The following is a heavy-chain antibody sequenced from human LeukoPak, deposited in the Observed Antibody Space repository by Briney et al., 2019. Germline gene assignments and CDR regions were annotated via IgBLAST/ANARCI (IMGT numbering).Heavy chain of an antibody. J-gene: IGHJ4*02. V-gene: IGHV4-34*01. CDR2: INHSGST. CDR1: GGSFTGYY. D-gene: IGHD5-12*01. CDR3: ARHYGPVSGYVVY. Sequence: SETLSLTCAVYGGSFTGYYWSWIRQSPGKGLEWIGEINHSGSTNYKSSLKSRVTISVDTSKNQFSLRVSSVTAADTAVYYCARHYGPVSGYVVYWGQGTLVTVSS.